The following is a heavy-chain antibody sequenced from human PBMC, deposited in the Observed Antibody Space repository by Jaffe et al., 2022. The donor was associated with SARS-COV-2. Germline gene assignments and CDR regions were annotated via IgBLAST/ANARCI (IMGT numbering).Heavy chain of an antibody. Sequence: QVQLVQSGAEVKKPGSSVKVSCKASGGTFSSYAISWVRQAPGQGLEWMGGIIPIFGTANYAQKFQGRVTITADESTSTAYMELSSLRSEDTAVYYCARNPEIYCSGGSCYSGRWFDPWGQGTLVTVSS. CDR2: IIPIFGTA. CDR3: ARNPEIYCSGGSCYSGRWFDP. V-gene: IGHV1-69*01. D-gene: IGHD2-15*01. CDR1: GGTFSSYA. J-gene: IGHJ5*02.